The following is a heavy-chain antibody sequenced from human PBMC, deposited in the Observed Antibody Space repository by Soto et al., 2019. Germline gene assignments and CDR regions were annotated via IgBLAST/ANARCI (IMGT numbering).Heavy chain of an antibody. V-gene: IGHV3-33*01. CDR3: ARDLDGLDV. J-gene: IGHJ6*02. Sequence: QEQLVESGGGVVQPGRSLRLSCEASGIIFSAYGMHWVRQAPGKGLEWVAGIWYDGSKKYYADSVKGRFTISRDNSKNTMYLQMNSLRDDDTAVYYCARDLDGLDVWGQGTTVIVSS. CDR2: IWYDGSKK. CDR1: GIIFSAYG.